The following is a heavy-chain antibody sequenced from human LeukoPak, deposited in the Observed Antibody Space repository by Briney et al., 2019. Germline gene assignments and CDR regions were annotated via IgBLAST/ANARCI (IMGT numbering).Heavy chain of an antibody. Sequence: GGSLRLSCAASGITFSNYDMSWVRQAPGKGLEWVSSIDSSGSRTFYADSVKGRFTISRDNSKNMLYLQMNSLRPEDAAVYYCAQQVGYCSSGNCYFTYWGQGTLVTVSS. CDR1: GITFSNYD. V-gene: IGHV3-23*05. CDR3: AQQVGYCSSGNCYFTY. CDR2: IDSSGSRT. J-gene: IGHJ1*01. D-gene: IGHD2-15*01.